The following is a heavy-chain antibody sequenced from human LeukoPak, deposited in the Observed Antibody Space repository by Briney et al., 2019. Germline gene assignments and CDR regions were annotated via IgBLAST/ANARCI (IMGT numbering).Heavy chain of an antibody. J-gene: IGHJ4*02. CDR1: GGSISSGGYY. D-gene: IGHD6-13*01. CDR2: IYYSGST. Sequence: SETLSLTCTVSGGSISSGGYYWSWTPQHPGKGPEWIGYIYYSGSTYYNPSLKSRVTISVATSKNQFSLKLSSVTAADTAVYYCARAPGYSSSWLFDYWGQGTLVTVSS. V-gene: IGHV4-31*03. CDR3: ARAPGYSSSWLFDY.